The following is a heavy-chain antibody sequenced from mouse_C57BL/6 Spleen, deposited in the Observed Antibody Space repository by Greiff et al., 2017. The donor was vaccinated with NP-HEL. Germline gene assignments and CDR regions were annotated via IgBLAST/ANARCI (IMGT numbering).Heavy chain of an antibody. CDR3: ARILSLYYYGECYAMDY. V-gene: IGHV1-26*01. Sequence: EVQLQQSGPELVKPGASVKISCKASGYTFTDYYMNWVKQSHGKSLEWIGDINPNNGGTSYNQKFKGKATLTVDKSYSTAYMELRSLTSEDSAVYYCARILSLYYYGECYAMDYWGQGTSVTVSS. D-gene: IGHD1-1*01. CDR2: INPNNGGT. J-gene: IGHJ4*01. CDR1: GYTFTDYY.